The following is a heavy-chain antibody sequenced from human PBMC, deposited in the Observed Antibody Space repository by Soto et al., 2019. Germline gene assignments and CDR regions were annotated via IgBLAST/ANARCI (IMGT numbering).Heavy chain of an antibody. CDR2: IIPILGIA. CDR3: ATGFTYYDYIWGSYRLFDY. CDR1: GGTFSSYT. D-gene: IGHD3-16*02. J-gene: IGHJ4*02. V-gene: IGHV1-69*02. Sequence: GASVKVSCKASGGTFSSYTISWVRQAPGQGLEWMGRIIPILGIANYAQKFQGRVTITADKSTSTAYMELSSLRSEDTAVYYCATGFTYYDYIWGSYRLFDYWGQGTLVTVSS.